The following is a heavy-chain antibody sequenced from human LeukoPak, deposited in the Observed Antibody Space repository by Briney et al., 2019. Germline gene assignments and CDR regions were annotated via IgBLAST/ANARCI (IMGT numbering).Heavy chain of an antibody. CDR2: INQDVSEI. Sequence: PGGSLRLSCTASGFTLSNYWMSWVRQAPGKGLELVANINQDVSEINYVDSVKGRFTISRDNSKRSVYLQMSSLRAEDAGLYYCARDVINRMSHEYYMDVWGKGTTVTVS. CDR1: GFTLSNYW. CDR3: ARDVINRMSHEYYMDV. D-gene: IGHD1-14*01. J-gene: IGHJ6*03. V-gene: IGHV3-7*01.